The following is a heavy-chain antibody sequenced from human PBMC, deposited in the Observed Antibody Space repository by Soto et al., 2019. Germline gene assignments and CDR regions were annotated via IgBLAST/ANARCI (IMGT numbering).Heavy chain of an antibody. Sequence: PSETLSLTCTVSCGSISSYYWSWIRQPPGKGLEWIGYIYYSGSTNYNPSLKSRVTISVDTSKNQFSLKLSSVTAADTAVYYCARTYCGGDCSHTPEYFQHWGQGTLVTVSS. D-gene: IGHD2-21*01. CDR1: CGSISSYY. CDR3: ARTYCGGDCSHTPEYFQH. CDR2: IYYSGST. J-gene: IGHJ1*01. V-gene: IGHV4-59*08.